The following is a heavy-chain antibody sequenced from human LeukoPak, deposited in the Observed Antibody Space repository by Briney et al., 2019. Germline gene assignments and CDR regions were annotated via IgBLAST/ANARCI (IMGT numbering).Heavy chain of an antibody. D-gene: IGHD5-12*01. CDR3: ATDIVATNDI. V-gene: IGHV1-24*01. CDR2: FDPEDGET. J-gene: IGHJ4*02. Sequence: XXEWMGGFDPEDGETIYAQKFQGRVTMTEDTSTDTAYMELSSLRSEDTAVYYCATDIVATNDIWGQGTLVTVSS.